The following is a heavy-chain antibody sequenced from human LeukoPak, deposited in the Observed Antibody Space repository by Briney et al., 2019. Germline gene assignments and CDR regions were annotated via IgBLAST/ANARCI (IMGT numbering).Heavy chain of an antibody. Sequence: GGSLRLSCAASGFTVSSYAMSWVRQAPGKGLEWVAVISGGGSGTYYADSVRGRFTISRDNSKNTVYLQMNSLRAEDTAIYYCAKAVGSSGYFSRDAFDIWGQGTMVTVSS. CDR2: ISGGGSGT. J-gene: IGHJ3*02. CDR3: AKAVGSSGYFSRDAFDI. V-gene: IGHV3-23*01. D-gene: IGHD3-22*01. CDR1: GFTVSSYA.